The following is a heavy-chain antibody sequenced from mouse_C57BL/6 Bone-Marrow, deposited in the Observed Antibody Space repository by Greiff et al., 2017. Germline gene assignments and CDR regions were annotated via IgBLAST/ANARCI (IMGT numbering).Heavy chain of an antibody. CDR3: AKKRRDYAMDY. V-gene: IGHV2-5*01. CDR2: LWRGGST. CDR1: GFSLTRYG. Sequence: VKLMESGPGLVQPSQSLSITCTVSGFSLTRYGVHWVRQSPGKGLEWLGVLWRGGSTDYNAAFMSRLSIPKDNSKSQVFFKMNSLQADDTAIYYCAKKRRDYAMDYWGQGTSVTGSS. J-gene: IGHJ4*01.